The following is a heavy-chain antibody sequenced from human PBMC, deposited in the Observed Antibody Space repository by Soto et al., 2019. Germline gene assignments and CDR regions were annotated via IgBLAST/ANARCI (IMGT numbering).Heavy chain of an antibody. J-gene: IGHJ6*02. CDR3: ARGIAGARIPYYYYGMDV. Sequence: QVQLQESGPRLLKPSQTLSLTCTVSGGSISSGDHYWNWIRQPPGTGLAWFGYIYHSGSTNYNPSLQRRVIIAVDTSKNQYSLKLSSVTAADTAVYYCARGIAGARIPYYYYGMDVWGQETTVTVCS. CDR2: IYHSGST. V-gene: IGHV4-30-4*01. D-gene: IGHD6-25*01. CDR1: GGSISSGDHY.